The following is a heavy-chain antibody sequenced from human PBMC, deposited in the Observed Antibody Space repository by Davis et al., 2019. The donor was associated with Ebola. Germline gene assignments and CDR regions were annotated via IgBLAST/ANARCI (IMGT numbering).Heavy chain of an antibody. CDR2: IYYSGST. D-gene: IGHD1-26*01. Sequence: SETLSLTCTVSGVSISNYYWSWIRQPPGKGLEWIGYIYYSGSTNYNPSLKIRVTISIDTSESRFSLKLTSVTPADTAVYYCARGGQGVGAGRWLDPWGQGNLVIVSS. CDR1: GVSISNYY. CDR3: ARGGQGVGAGRWLDP. J-gene: IGHJ5*02. V-gene: IGHV4-59*01.